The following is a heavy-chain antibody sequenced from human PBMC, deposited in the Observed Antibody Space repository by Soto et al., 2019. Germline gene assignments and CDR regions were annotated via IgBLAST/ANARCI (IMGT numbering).Heavy chain of an antibody. CDR2: IYPGDSDM. Sequence: PGESLKISCEGVGYSFPNHWIAWVRQRPDKGLEWMGTIYPGDSDMRYSPSFRGQVTISVDKSINTAYLQWDSLKASDTAKYYFDYWGQGTLVTVSS. CDR1: GYSFPNHW. CDR3: DY. J-gene: IGHJ4*02. V-gene: IGHV5-51*01.